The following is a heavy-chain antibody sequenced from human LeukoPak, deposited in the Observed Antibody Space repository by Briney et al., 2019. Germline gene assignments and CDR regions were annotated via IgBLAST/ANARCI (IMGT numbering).Heavy chain of an antibody. V-gene: IGHV1-69*01. CDR2: IIPIFGTA. CDR3: ARVAPYDSSGYYLLDDY. Sequence: SVKVSCKASGGTFSSYAISWVRQAPGQGLEWMGGIIPIFGTANYAQKFQGRVTITADESTSTAYMELSSLRSEDTAVYYCARVAPYDSSGYYLLDDYWGQGTLVTVSS. CDR1: GGTFSSYA. D-gene: IGHD3-22*01. J-gene: IGHJ4*02.